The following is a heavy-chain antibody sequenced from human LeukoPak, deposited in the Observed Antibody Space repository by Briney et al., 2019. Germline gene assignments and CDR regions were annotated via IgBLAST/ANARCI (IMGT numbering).Heavy chain of an antibody. J-gene: IGHJ4*02. D-gene: IGHD3-22*01. CDR3: ARPANYYDSSGYYDY. V-gene: IGHV5-51*01. CDR1: GYRFTSYW. Sequence: GESLKISCKGSGYRFTSYWIGWVRQMPGKGLEWMGIIYPGDSDTRYSPSFQGQVTISADKSISTAYLQWSSLKASDTAMYYCARPANYYDSSGYYDYWGQGTLVTVSS. CDR2: IYPGDSDT.